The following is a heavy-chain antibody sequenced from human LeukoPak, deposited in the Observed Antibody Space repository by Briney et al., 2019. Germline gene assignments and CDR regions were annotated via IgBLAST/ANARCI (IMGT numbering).Heavy chain of an antibody. CDR3: ARDSCSSTSCRKKFDN. CDR1: GDSISSANYY. Sequence: SETLSLTCTVSGDSISSANYYWGWVRQPPGKGLEWSGSIYFSGSTYYNPSLKSRVTISVETSKVQFSLKLSSVTAADTAVYYCARDSCSSTSCRKKFDNWGQGTLVTVSS. CDR2: IYFSGST. V-gene: IGHV4-39*07. J-gene: IGHJ4*02. D-gene: IGHD2-2*01.